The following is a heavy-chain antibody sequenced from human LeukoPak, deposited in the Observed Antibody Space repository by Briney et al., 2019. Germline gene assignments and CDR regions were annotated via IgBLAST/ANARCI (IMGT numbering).Heavy chain of an antibody. CDR3: AGSGWYVVNWFDP. D-gene: IGHD6-19*01. J-gene: IGHJ5*02. V-gene: IGHV3-23*01. CDR1: GFTFSSYA. CDR2: ISGSGGST. Sequence: GGSLRLSCAASGFTFSSYAMSWVRQAPGKGLEWVSAISGSGGSTYYADSVKGRFTISRDNSKNTLYLQMNSLRAEDTGVYYCAGSGWYVVNWFDPWGQGTLVTVSS.